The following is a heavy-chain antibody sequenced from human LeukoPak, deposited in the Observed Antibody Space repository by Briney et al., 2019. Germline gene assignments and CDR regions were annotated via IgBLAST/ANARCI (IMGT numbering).Heavy chain of an antibody. CDR1: GFTLSSYS. V-gene: IGHV3-21*01. Sequence: GGSLRLSCAASGFTLSSYSVNWVRQAPGKGLEWVSSITSSSIYIYYADSVKGRFTVSRDNPRKSLYLQMSSLRAEDTAVYYCARPRGSSGWYGDGFDIWGQGTMVTVSP. J-gene: IGHJ3*02. CDR2: ITSSSIYI. D-gene: IGHD6-19*01. CDR3: ARPRGSSGWYGDGFDI.